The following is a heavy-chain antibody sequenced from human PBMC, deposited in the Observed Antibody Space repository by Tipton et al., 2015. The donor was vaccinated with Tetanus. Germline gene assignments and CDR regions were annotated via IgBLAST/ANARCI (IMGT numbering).Heavy chain of an antibody. CDR3: AFRTNWRFSRGFDC. D-gene: IGHD1-20*01. CDR1: GVTVSGNY. Sequence: AVSGVTVSGNYMSWVRQAPGKGLEWVSVIYTGGSADYTDSVKGRFTISRDNSNNSLSLQMNSLRIDDTAVYYCAFRTNWRFSRGFDCWGQGILVTVSS. J-gene: IGHJ4*02. V-gene: IGHV3-53*01. CDR2: IYTGGSA.